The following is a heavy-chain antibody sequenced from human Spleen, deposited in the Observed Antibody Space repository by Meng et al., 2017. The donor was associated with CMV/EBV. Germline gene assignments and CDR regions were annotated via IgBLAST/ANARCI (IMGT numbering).Heavy chain of an antibody. CDR3: ARENIVVVPDWYFDL. V-gene: IGHV4-30-4*08. Sequence: VQLQESCPGLVKPSQTLSLTCTVSGGSISSGDYYWSWIRQPPGKGLEWIGYIYYSGSTYYNPSLKSRVTISVDTSKNQFSLKLSSVTAADTAVYYCARENIVVVPDWYFDLWGRGTLVTVSS. CDR1: GGSISSGDYY. CDR2: IYYSGST. J-gene: IGHJ2*01. D-gene: IGHD2-2*01.